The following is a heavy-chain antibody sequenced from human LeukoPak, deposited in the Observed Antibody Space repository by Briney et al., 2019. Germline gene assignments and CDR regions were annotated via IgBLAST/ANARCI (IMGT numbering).Heavy chain of an antibody. Sequence: ASVKVSCKASGYTFTSYYMHWVRQAPGQGLEWMGIINPSGGSTSYAQKFQGRVTMTRDTSTSTVYMELSSLRSEDTAVYYCAREERGGSDYGVNIDYWGQETLVTVSS. CDR2: INPSGGST. V-gene: IGHV1-46*01. CDR3: AREERGGSDYGVNIDY. CDR1: GYTFTSYY. D-gene: IGHD4-17*01. J-gene: IGHJ4*02.